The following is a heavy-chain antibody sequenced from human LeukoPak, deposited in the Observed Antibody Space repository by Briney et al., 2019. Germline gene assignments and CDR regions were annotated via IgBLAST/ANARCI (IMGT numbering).Heavy chain of an antibody. CDR3: ARDAGSSWYWGALDM. Sequence: PGGSLRLSCVASGFTFSTYDMNWVRQAPGKGLEGVSYISASSTIKNYADSVKGRFTVSRDEAKNSMYLQMNRLRDEDKAVYYCARDAGSSWYWGALDMWGQGTVVIVSS. CDR1: GFTFSTYD. CDR2: ISASSTIK. D-gene: IGHD6-13*01. V-gene: IGHV3-48*02. J-gene: IGHJ3*02.